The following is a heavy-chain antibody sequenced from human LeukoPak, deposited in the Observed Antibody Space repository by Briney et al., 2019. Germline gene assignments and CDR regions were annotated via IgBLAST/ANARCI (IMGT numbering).Heavy chain of an antibody. CDR2: INHNGNVN. CDR1: GFTFSSYW. J-gene: IGHJ4*02. V-gene: IGHV3-7*03. CDR3: ARDVDY. Sequence: GGSLRLSCAASGFTFSSYWMNWARQAPGKGLEWVASINHNGNVNYYVDSVKGRFTISRDNAKNSLYLQMSNLRAEDTAVYYCARDVDYWGQGTLVTVSS.